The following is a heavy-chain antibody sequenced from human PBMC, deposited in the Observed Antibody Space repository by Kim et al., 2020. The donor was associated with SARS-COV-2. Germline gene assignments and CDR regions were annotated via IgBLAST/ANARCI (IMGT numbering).Heavy chain of an antibody. D-gene: IGHD6-13*01. V-gene: IGHV1-2*02. CDR2: INPNSGGT. Sequence: ASVKVSCKASGYTFTGYYMHWVRQAPGQGLEWMGWINPNSGGTNYAQKFQGRVTMTRDTSISTAYMELSRLRSDDTAVYYCARESIAAGGTPYYYYYGMDVWGQGTTVTVSS. J-gene: IGHJ6*02. CDR3: ARESIAAGGTPYYYYYGMDV. CDR1: GYTFTGYY.